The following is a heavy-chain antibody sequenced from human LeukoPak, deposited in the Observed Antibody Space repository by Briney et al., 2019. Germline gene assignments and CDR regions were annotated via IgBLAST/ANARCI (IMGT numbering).Heavy chain of an antibody. Sequence: GGSLRLSCAASGFTFDDYAMHWVRQAPGKGLEWVSGISWNSGSIGYADSVKGRFTISRDNSKNTLYLQMNSLRAEDTAVYYCAKDRPELNWNDAGELDYWGQGTLVTVSS. CDR1: GFTFDDYA. J-gene: IGHJ4*02. CDR3: AKDRPELNWNDAGELDY. D-gene: IGHD1-1*01. V-gene: IGHV3-9*01. CDR2: ISWNSGSI.